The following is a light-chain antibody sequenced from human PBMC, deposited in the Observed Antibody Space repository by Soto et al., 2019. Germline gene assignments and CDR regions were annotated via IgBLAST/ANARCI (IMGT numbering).Light chain of an antibody. J-gene: IGKJ4*01. CDR2: GAS. V-gene: IGKV3-15*01. CDR1: QSIRSN. CDR3: QQYNNWPPLT. Sequence: EIVLTQSPGTLSLSPGERATLSCRASQSIRSNYLAWYQQKPGQAPRLLIYGASTRATGIPARFSGSGSGTEFTLTISSLQSEDFAVYYCQQYNNWPPLTFGGGDQGGYQ.